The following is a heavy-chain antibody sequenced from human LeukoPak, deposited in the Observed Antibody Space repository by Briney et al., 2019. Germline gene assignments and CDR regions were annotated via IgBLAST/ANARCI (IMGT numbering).Heavy chain of an antibody. D-gene: IGHD6-19*01. J-gene: IGHJ4*02. V-gene: IGHV3-23*01. Sequence: GGSLRLSCAASGFTFSSYAMSWVRQAPGKGLEWVSAISGSGGSTYYADSVKGRFTISRNNSKNTLYLQMNSLRAEDTAVYYCARDTQGGPSFGSSGWYIGRYFDYWGQGTLVTVSS. CDR2: ISGSGGST. CDR1: GFTFSSYA. CDR3: ARDTQGGPSFGSSGWYIGRYFDY.